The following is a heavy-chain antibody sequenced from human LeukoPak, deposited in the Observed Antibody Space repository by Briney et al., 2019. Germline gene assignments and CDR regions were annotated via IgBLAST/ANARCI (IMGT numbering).Heavy chain of an antibody. CDR3: TRGLYPIKGDSSGYYRILFDY. CDR2: IRSKAYGGTT. D-gene: IGHD3-22*01. Sequence: GGSLRLSCAASGFTFSSYAMSWVRQAPGKGLEWVGFIRSKAYGGTTEYAASVKGRFTISRDDSKSIAYLQMNSLKTEDTAVYYCTRGLYPIKGDSSGYYRILFDYWGQGTLVTVSS. J-gene: IGHJ4*02. V-gene: IGHV3-49*04. CDR1: GFTFSSYA.